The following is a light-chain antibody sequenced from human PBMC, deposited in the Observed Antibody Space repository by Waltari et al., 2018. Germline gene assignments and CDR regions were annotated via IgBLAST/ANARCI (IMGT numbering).Light chain of an antibody. CDR3: QQGSIWPLT. J-gene: IGKJ4*01. V-gene: IGKV3-11*01. Sequence: EIVLTQSPATLSLSPGDRAPLSCRASESIATHLAWFRQNPGQPPRLLIYDASTRATGIPARFSVSGFGTDFTLTISSLDPEDFAVYYCQQGSIWPLTFGGGTKVEIK. CDR1: ESIATH. CDR2: DAS.